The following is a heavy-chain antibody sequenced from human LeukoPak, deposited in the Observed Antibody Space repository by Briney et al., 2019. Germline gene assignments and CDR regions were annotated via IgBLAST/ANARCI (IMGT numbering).Heavy chain of an antibody. V-gene: IGHV4-59*01. D-gene: IGHD3-3*01. CDR3: ARGSRGAIFDY. Sequence: TSETLSLTCSVSGGSMSSYYWSWIRQSPGKGLEWIGYIYHSGSTDYNSSLKSRVTISEDTSKKQFSLKVSSVTAADTAVYYCARGSRGAIFDYWAQGTLVPVSP. J-gene: IGHJ4*02. CDR1: GGSMSSYY. CDR2: IYHSGST.